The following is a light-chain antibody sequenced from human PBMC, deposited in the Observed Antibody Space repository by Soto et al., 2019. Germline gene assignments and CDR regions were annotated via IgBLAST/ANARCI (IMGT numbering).Light chain of an antibody. CDR1: QSVSSN. V-gene: IGKV3-15*01. CDR2: GAS. Sequence: EIVMTQSPATLSVSPGERATFSCRASQSVSSNLAWYQQKPGQAPRLLIYGASTRATGVPARFSGSGSGTEFTLTISSLQSEDFAVYYCQKYNNWPPFFGGGTKVEIK. J-gene: IGKJ4*01. CDR3: QKYNNWPPF.